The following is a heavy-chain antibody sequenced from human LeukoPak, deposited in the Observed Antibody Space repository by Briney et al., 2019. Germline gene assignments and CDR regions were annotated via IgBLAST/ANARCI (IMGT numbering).Heavy chain of an antibody. D-gene: IGHD3-10*01. Sequence: GGSLRLSCAASGFTFSSYGMHWVRQAPGKGLEWVSVIYSGGTTYYADSVTGRFTISRDNSKNTLYLQMNSLRADDTAVYYCARHGVPGSYHNIDYWGQGTLVTVSS. J-gene: IGHJ4*02. CDR2: IYSGGTT. V-gene: IGHV3-66*04. CDR3: ARHGVPGSYHNIDY. CDR1: GFTFSSYG.